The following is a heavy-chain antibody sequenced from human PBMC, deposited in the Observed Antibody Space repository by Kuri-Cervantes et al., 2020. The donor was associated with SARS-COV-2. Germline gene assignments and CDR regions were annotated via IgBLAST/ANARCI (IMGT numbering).Heavy chain of an antibody. CDR3: ARVGTTVQDY. D-gene: IGHD4-11*01. CDR2: IYYSGST. CDR1: GGSISSSSYY. J-gene: IGHJ4*01. Sequence: GSLRLSCTVSGGSISSSSYYWGWIRQPPGKGLEWIGSIYYSGSTYYNPSLKSRVTISVDTSKNQFSLKLSSVTAADTAVYYCARVGTTVQDYWGHETLVTVSS. V-gene: IGHV4-39*07.